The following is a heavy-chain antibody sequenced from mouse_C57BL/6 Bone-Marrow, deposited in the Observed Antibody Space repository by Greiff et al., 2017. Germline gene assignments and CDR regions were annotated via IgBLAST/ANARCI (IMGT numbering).Heavy chain of an antibody. CDR1: GYTFTSYW. V-gene: IGHV1-64*01. CDR2: IHPNSGST. J-gene: IGHJ1*03. D-gene: IGHD2-2*01. Sequence: QVQLQQPGAELVKPGASVKLSCKASGYTFTSYWMHWVKQRPGQGLEWIGMIHPNSGSTNYNEKFKSKATLTVDTSSSTAYMQLRSLTSEDSAVYYCARERVTAVWYFDVWGTGTTVTVSS. CDR3: ARERVTAVWYFDV.